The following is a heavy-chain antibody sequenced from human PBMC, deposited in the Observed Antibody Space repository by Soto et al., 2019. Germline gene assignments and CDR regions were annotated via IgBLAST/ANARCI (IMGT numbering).Heavy chain of an antibody. Sequence: ASVTVSCKASGYTFTGYYMHWVRQAPGQGLEWMGWINPNSGGTNYAQKFQGWVTMTRDTSISTAYMELSRLRSDDTAVYYCARNDGDYYYGMDVWGQGTTVTVSS. J-gene: IGHJ6*02. D-gene: IGHD1-1*01. CDR1: GYTFTGYY. V-gene: IGHV1-2*04. CDR2: INPNSGGT. CDR3: ARNDGDYYYGMDV.